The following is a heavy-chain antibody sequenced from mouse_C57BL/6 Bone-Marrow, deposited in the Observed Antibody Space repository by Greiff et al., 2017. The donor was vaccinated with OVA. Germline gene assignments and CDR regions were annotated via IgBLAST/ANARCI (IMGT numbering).Heavy chain of an antibody. CDR3: AAYYYGSSYCYYFDY. Sequence: DVKLQESVAELVRPGASVKLSCTASGFNIKNTYMHWVKQRPEQGLEWIGRIDPANGNTKYAPKFQGKATITADTSSNTAYLQLSSLTSEDTAIYYCAAYYYGSSYCYYFDYWGQGTTLTVSS. CDR2: IDPANGNT. D-gene: IGHD1-1*01. V-gene: IGHV14-3*01. J-gene: IGHJ2*01. CDR1: GFNIKNTY.